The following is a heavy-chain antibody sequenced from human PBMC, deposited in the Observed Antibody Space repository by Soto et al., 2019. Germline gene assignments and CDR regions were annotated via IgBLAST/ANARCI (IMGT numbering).Heavy chain of an antibody. V-gene: IGHV1-18*04. CDR3: ARLDLGYCSGGSCYPSDY. J-gene: IGHJ4*02. Sequence: QVQLVQSGAEVKKPGASVKVSCKASGYTFTSYGISWVRQAPGQGLEWMGWISAYNGNTNYAQKLQGRVTMTTDTSTSRAYMELRSLRSDDTAVYCCARLDLGYCSGGSCYPSDYWGQGTLVTVSS. CDR2: ISAYNGNT. D-gene: IGHD2-15*01. CDR1: GYTFTSYG.